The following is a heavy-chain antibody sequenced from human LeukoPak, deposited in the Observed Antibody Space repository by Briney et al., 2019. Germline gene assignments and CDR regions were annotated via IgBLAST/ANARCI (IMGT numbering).Heavy chain of an antibody. CDR1: GGTFSSYA. Sequence: SVKVSCKASGGTFSSYAIIWVRQAPGQGLEWMGRIIPILGIANYAQKFQGRVTITADKSTSTAYMELSSLRSEDTAVYYCARELTMIVVVINYYGMDVWGQGTTVTVSS. D-gene: IGHD3-22*01. CDR2: IIPILGIA. CDR3: ARELTMIVVVINYYGMDV. J-gene: IGHJ6*02. V-gene: IGHV1-69*04.